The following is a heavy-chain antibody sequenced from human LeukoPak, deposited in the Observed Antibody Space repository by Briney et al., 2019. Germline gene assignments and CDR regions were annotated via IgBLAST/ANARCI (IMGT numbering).Heavy chain of an antibody. CDR2: ITSSGGNT. J-gene: IGHJ4*02. D-gene: IGHD5-24*01. V-gene: IGHV3-23*01. CDR3: AKDRDGCNSSPRDF. CDR1: GFTFSSYA. Sequence: GGSLRLSCAASGFTFSSYAMTWVRQAPGSGLEWVSTITSSGGNTNYADSVKGRFIISRDNSENTLYLQMSSLRVEDTALYYCAKDRDGCNSSPRDFWGQGTLVTVSS.